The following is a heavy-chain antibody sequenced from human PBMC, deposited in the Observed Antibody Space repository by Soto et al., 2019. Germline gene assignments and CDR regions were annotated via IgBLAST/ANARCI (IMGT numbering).Heavy chain of an antibody. D-gene: IGHD3-9*01. V-gene: IGHV4-39*07. CDR3: ARAGGYYDILTGYYLFDY. J-gene: IGHJ4*02. Sequence: SETLSLTCTVSGGSISSSSYYWGWIRQPPGKGLEWIVSIYYSGSTYYNPSLKSRVTISVDTSKNQFSLKLSSVTAADTAVYYCARAGGYYDILTGYYLFDYWGQGTLVTVSS. CDR1: GGSISSSSYY. CDR2: IYYSGST.